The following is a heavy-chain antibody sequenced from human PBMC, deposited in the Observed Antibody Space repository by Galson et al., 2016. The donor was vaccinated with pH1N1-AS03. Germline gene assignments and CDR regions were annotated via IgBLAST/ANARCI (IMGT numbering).Heavy chain of an antibody. J-gene: IGHJ3*02. V-gene: IGHV1-69*02. CDR3: VIMWKPTVLDI. D-gene: IGHD3-16*01. CDR2: IIPILGVT. CDR1: GDNFIRYT. Sequence: SVKVSCKASGDNFIRYTISWVRQAPGQGLEWMGRIIPILGVTNYAQKFQGRVTITADTSTSTAYMELGSLTSEDTAVYYCVIMWKPTVLDIWGQGTLVSVSS.